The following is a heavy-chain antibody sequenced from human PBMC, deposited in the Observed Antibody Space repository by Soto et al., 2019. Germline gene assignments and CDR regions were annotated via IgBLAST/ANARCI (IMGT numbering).Heavy chain of an antibody. D-gene: IGHD2-2*01. CDR1: GYTFTSYG. Sequence: GASVKVSCKASGYTFTSYGISWVRQAPGQGLEWMGWISAYNGNTNYAQKLQGRVTMTTDTSTSTAYMELRSLRSDDTAVYYCARVTEVPPALAIDAFAIWGQGTMVTVSS. CDR3: ARVTEVPPALAIDAFAI. V-gene: IGHV1-18*01. J-gene: IGHJ3*02. CDR2: ISAYNGNT.